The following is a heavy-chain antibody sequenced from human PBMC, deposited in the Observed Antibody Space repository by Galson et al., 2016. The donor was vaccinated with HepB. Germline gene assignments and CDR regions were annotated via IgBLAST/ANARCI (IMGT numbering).Heavy chain of an antibody. CDR3: SRESGYCSGGSCHLDYFFDS. D-gene: IGHD2-15*01. V-gene: IGHV3-33*01. CDR2: IWYDGSNE. Sequence: SLRLSCAASGFTFSSFAMHWVRQAPDKGLEWVAIIWYDGSNEYYADSVKGRFTISRDNSRNTLYLQMNSLSAEDTAVYYWSRESGYCSGGSCHLDYFFDSWGQGTLVTVSS. CDR1: GFTFSSFA. J-gene: IGHJ4*02.